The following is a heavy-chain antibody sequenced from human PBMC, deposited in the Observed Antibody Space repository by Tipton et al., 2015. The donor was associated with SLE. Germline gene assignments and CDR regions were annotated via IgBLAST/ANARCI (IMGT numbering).Heavy chain of an antibody. CDR2: INHSGST. CDR1: GGSFSGYY. D-gene: IGHD6-13*01. Sequence: TLSLTCAVYGGSFSGYYWSWIRQPPGKGLEWIGEINHSGSTNYNPSLKSRVTISVDASKNQFSLKLSSVTAADTAVYYCARALLGAAAAHFDYWGQGTLVTVSS. J-gene: IGHJ4*02. V-gene: IGHV4-34*01. CDR3: ARALLGAAAAHFDY.